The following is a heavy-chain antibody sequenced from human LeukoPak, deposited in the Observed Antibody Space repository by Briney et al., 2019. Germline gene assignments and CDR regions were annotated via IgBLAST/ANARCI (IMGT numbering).Heavy chain of an antibody. V-gene: IGHV3-23*01. J-gene: IGHJ4*02. CDR1: GFTFSSYA. Sequence: GGSLRLSCAASGFTFSSYAMSWVRQAPGKGLEWVAAISGSGGSTYNADSVKGRSTISRDNCNDTLQLQMNSLRAEDTAVYYCAKRSNSGWNLDYWGQGTLVTVSS. D-gene: IGHD6-19*01. CDR2: ISGSGGST. CDR3: AKRSNSGWNLDY.